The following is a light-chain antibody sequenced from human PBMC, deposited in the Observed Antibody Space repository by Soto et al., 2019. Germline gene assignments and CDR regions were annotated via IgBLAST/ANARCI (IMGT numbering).Light chain of an antibody. CDR1: HDIHNY. CDR2: AAS. V-gene: IGKV1-27*01. Sequence: DIRMTQSPSSLSASVGDRFTITCRSSHDIHNYLAWYQQKPGKVPKLLIYAASTLQSGVPSRFSGSGSGTDFSLTISSLQPEDVATYYCQKYISAPITFGQGTRLEIK. CDR3: QKYISAPIT. J-gene: IGKJ5*01.